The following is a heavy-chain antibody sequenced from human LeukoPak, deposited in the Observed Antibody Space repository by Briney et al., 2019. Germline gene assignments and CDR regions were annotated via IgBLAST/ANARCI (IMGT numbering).Heavy chain of an antibody. CDR3: AKDPPQQLVEGWFDP. J-gene: IGHJ5*02. D-gene: IGHD6-13*01. Sequence: PGGSLRLSCAASGFTFSSYAMSWVRQAPGKGLEWVSAISGSGGSTYYADYVKGRFTISRDNSKNTLYLQMNSLRAEDTAVYYCAKDPPQQLVEGWFDPWGQGTLVTVSS. V-gene: IGHV3-23*01. CDR2: ISGSGGST. CDR1: GFTFSSYA.